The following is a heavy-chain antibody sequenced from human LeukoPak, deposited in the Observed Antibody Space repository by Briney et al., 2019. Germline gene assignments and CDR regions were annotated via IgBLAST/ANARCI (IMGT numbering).Heavy chain of an antibody. D-gene: IGHD3-9*01. CDR1: GYTLTELS. CDR3: ATLPLLRYFDWLLYSYFDY. J-gene: IGHJ4*02. V-gene: IGHV1-24*01. CDR2: FDPEDGGT. Sequence: ASVKVSCKVSGYTLTELSMHWVRQAPGKGLEWMGGFDPEDGGTIYAQKFQGRVTMTEDTSTDTAYMELSSLRSEGTAVYYCATLPLLRYFDWLLYSYFDYWGQGTLVTVSS.